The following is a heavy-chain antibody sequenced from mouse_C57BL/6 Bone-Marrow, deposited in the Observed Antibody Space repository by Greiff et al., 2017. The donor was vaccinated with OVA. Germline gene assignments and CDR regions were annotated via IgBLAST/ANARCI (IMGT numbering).Heavy chain of an antibody. CDR2: IYPGSGST. CDR1: GYTFTSYW. CDR3: ARYDYPPMDY. D-gene: IGHD2-4*01. V-gene: IGHV1-55*01. J-gene: IGHJ4*01. Sequence: QVHVKQPGAELVKPGASVKMSCKASGYTFTSYWITWVKQRPGQGLEWIGDIYPGSGSTNYNEKFKSKATLTVDTSSSTAYMQLSSLTSEDSAVYYCARYDYPPMDYWGQGTSVTVSS.